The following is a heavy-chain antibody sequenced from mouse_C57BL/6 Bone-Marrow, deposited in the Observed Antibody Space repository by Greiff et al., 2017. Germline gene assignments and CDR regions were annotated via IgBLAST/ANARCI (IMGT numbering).Heavy chain of an antibody. CDR3: ARALYYYGSSLYYFDY. CDR1: GYTFTSYW. D-gene: IGHD1-1*01. Sequence: QVQLQQPGAELVRPGTSVKLSCKASGYTFTSYWMHWVKQRPGQGLEWIGVIDPSDSYTNYNQKFKGKATLTVDTSSSTAYMQLSSLTSEDSAVYYCARALYYYGSSLYYFDYWGQGTTLTVSS. V-gene: IGHV1-59*01. J-gene: IGHJ2*01. CDR2: IDPSDSYT.